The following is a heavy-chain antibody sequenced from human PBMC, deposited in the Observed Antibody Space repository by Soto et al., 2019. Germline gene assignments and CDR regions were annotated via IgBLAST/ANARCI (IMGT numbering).Heavy chain of an antibody. Sequence: QITLKESGPTLVKPTQTLTLTCTFSGFSLSTSGVGVGWIRQPPGKALEWLALIYWDDDKRYSPSLKSRLTITKDTSKNQVVLTMTNMDPVDTATYYCAHMGPPYGDSDGDDAFDIWGQGTMVTVSS. CDR1: GFSLSTSGVG. CDR3: AHMGPPYGDSDGDDAFDI. D-gene: IGHD4-17*01. CDR2: IYWDDDK. V-gene: IGHV2-5*02. J-gene: IGHJ3*02.